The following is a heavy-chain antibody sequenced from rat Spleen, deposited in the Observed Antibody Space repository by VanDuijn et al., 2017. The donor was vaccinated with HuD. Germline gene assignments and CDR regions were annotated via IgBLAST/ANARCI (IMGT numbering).Heavy chain of an antibody. Sequence: EVQLQESGPGLVKPSQSLSLTCSVTSYSITSNYWGWIRKFPGNKMEWLGYISYSDSTNYNPSLKSRISITRDTSKNQFFLQLNSVTTEDTATYYCSRYRDYYSSYSDYVMDAWGQGASVTVSS. CDR1: SYSITSNY. D-gene: IGHD1-2*01. CDR2: ISYSDST. V-gene: IGHV3-1*01. J-gene: IGHJ4*01. CDR3: SRYRDYYSSYSDYVMDA.